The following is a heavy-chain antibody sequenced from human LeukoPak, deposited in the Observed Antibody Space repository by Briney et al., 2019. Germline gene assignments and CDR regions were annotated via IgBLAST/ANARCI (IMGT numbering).Heavy chain of an antibody. Sequence: GGSLRLSCAASGFTFGSYAMSWVRQAPGKGLEWVSGITGSGGSTYYTDSVKGRFTISRDNSKNTLYLQMNSLRAEDTAIYYCARAPTLRGLAGAGTRGDFDYWGQGTLVTVSS. V-gene: IGHV3-23*01. CDR3: ARAPTLRGLAGAGTRGDFDY. D-gene: IGHD6-19*01. CDR1: GFTFGSYA. J-gene: IGHJ4*02. CDR2: ITGSGGST.